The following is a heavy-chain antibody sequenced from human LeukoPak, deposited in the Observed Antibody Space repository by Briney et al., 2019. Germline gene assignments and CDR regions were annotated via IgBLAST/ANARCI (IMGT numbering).Heavy chain of an antibody. CDR3: ARDLWGGSGSGFDY. CDR2: IKQDESDK. V-gene: IGHV3-7*04. J-gene: IGHJ4*02. D-gene: IGHD3-10*01. CDR1: GFTFSSYW. Sequence: AGSLRLSCAASGFTFSSYWMTWVRQAPGKGLEWVASIKQDESDKYYVDSVKGRFTISRDNAKNSLYLQMNSLRAEDTAVYYCARDLWGGSGSGFDYWGQGTLVTVSS.